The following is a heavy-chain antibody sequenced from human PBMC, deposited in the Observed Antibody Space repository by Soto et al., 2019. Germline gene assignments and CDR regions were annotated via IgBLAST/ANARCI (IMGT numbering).Heavy chain of an antibody. CDR1: GFTFSNSW. CDR2: IKEDGSEK. Sequence: EVQLVESGGGLVQPGESLRLSCAASGFTFSNSWMSWVRQAPGKGLEWVANIKEDGSEKDYVDPVKGRFTITRDNAKNSLYLQMNNLRDEDTAVYFCTRKRFGMDVWGQGTTVTVSS. CDR3: TRKRFGMDV. J-gene: IGHJ6*02. V-gene: IGHV3-7*03.